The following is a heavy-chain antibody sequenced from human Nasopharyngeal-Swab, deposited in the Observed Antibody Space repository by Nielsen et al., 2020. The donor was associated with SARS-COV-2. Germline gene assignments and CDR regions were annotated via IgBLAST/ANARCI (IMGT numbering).Heavy chain of an antibody. CDR2: INSDGSTT. CDR3: ARVPFYSSGWYGVDYFDY. J-gene: IGHJ4*02. Sequence: VRQAPGKGLVWVSCINSDGSTTMYADSVKGRFTISRDNAKDMLYLQMNSLRAEDTAVYYCARVPFYSSGWYGVDYFDYWGQGTLVTVSS. V-gene: IGHV3-74*03. D-gene: IGHD6-19*01.